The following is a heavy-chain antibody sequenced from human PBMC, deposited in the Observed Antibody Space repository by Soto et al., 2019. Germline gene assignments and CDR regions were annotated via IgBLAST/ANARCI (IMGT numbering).Heavy chain of an antibody. CDR2: INYSGST. CDR3: ARNYYKSKVYGY. D-gene: IGHD3-22*01. J-gene: IGHJ4*02. CDR1: GGSINSGGYY. V-gene: IGHV4-31*03. Sequence: QVQLQESGPGLVKPSQTLSLTCTVSGGSINSGGYYWSWIRQHPGKGLEWIGYINYSGSTNYNPSLKSRVIISRDTSKNQLSLNLSSVTAADTAIYYCARNYYKSKVYGYWGQGTLVTVSS.